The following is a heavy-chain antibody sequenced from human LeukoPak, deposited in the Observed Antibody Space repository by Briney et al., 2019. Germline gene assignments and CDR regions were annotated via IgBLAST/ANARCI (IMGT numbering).Heavy chain of an antibody. D-gene: IGHD5-24*01. CDR3: AREVADGYNSYYYYYYMDV. CDR1: GGTFSSYA. Sequence: SVKVSCKASGGTFSSYAISWVRQAPGQGLEWMGGIIPIFGTANYAQKFQGRVTITADESTSTAYMELSSLRSEDTAVYYCAREVADGYNSYYYYYYMDVWGKGTTVTVSS. V-gene: IGHV1-69*13. CDR2: IIPIFGTA. J-gene: IGHJ6*03.